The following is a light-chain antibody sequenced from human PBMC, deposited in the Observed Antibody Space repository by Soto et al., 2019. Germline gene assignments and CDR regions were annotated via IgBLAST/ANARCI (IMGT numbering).Light chain of an antibody. Sequence: DIQMTQSPSSLSASVGDRVTITCRASQSISNYLNWYQQKPGKAPKLLMFAASSLQSGVPSRFSGGGSGTDFTLTISSLQPEDFAPDYCQQSYSTPPTFGQGTKVEIK. V-gene: IGKV1-39*01. CDR1: QSISNY. CDR2: AAS. CDR3: QQSYSTPPT. J-gene: IGKJ1*01.